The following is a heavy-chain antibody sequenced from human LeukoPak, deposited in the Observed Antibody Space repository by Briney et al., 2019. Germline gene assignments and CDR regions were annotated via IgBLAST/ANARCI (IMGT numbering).Heavy chain of an antibody. Sequence: PSETLSLTCTVSGASIRSGTDYWSWIRQPAGKGLEWIGRIYMSGSTDYNPSFKSRVTMSVDTSKNQVSLKLRSVTAADTAVYYCARARAVARQDWFDPWGQGTLVTVSS. CDR2: IYMSGST. V-gene: IGHV4-61*02. J-gene: IGHJ5*02. CDR1: GASIRSGTDY. D-gene: IGHD6-19*01. CDR3: ARARAVARQDWFDP.